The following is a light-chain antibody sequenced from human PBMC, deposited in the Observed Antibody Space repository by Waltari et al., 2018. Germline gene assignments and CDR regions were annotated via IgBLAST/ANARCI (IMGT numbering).Light chain of an antibody. CDR1: QTVDSDY. CDR3: QQYVITPYT. CDR2: APS. J-gene: IGKJ2*01. Sequence: EIVLTQSAGTLSLSPGQRATLSCRASQTVDSDYFAWYQQKAGQAPRVLIYAPSRRATGIPDRFSGSGSGTDFTLTISRLEPEDFAVYYCQQYVITPYTFGQGTKVEIK. V-gene: IGKV3-20*01.